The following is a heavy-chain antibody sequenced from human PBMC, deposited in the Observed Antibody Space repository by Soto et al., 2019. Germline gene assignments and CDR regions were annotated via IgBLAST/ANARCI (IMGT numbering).Heavy chain of an antibody. CDR3: ASINAAGTYYYYYGMDV. Sequence: GGSLRLSCAASGFTFSSYWMHWVRQAPGKGLVWVSRINSDGSSTSYADSVKGRFTISRDNAKNTLYLQMNSLRAEDTAVYYCASINAAGTYYYYYGMDVWGQGTTVTVSS. D-gene: IGHD6-13*01. J-gene: IGHJ6*02. CDR2: INSDGSST. CDR1: GFTFSSYW. V-gene: IGHV3-74*01.